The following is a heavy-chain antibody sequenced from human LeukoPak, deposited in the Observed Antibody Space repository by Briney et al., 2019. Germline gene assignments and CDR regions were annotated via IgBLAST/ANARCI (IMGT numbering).Heavy chain of an antibody. J-gene: IGHJ6*02. CDR2: INPNNGGT. CDR1: GYSFTGYF. CDR3: ARGRKLLWSNYYYGMDV. D-gene: IGHD3-10*01. V-gene: IGHV1-2*02. Sequence: ASVKVSCKASGYSFTGYFMHWVRQAPGQGLEWMGWINPNNGGTNFAQKFQGRVTMTRNTSISTAYMELSSLRSEDTAVYYCARGRKLLWSNYYYGMDVWGQGTTVTVSS.